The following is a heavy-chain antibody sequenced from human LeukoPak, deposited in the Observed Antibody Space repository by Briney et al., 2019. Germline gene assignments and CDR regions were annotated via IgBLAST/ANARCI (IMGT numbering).Heavy chain of an antibody. CDR2: IYYTGST. CDR3: ARGGPYYYDSSDL. CDR1: GGSISSYY. D-gene: IGHD3-22*01. J-gene: IGHJ4*02. Sequence: SETLSLTCIVSGGSISSYYWSWIRQPPGKGLEWIGHIYYTGSTNYNPSLKSRVTISVDTSKNHFSLKLSSVTAADTAVYYCARGGPYYYDSSDLWGQGTLVTVSS. V-gene: IGHV4-59*01.